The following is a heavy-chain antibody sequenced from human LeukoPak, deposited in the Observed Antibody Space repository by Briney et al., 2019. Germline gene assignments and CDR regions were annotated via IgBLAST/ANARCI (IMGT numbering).Heavy chain of an antibody. CDR3: AGASSDGVLIDATSFDL. V-gene: IGHV3-66*01. J-gene: IGHJ4*02. D-gene: IGHD2-15*01. Sequence: GGSLRLSCAVSGFIGYDGYTNWVRQAPGRGLEWLSVIYRGGVTYYADSVKGRFFISRDDSKNTWHLQLNSLKTEDTAVYYCAGASSDGVLIDATSFDLWGQGTLVSVSS. CDR2: IYRGGVT. CDR1: GFIGYDGY.